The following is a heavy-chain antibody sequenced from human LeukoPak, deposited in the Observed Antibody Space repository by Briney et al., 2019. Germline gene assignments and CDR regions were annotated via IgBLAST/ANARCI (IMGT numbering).Heavy chain of an antibody. J-gene: IGHJ4*02. CDR2: IRHDEANS. CDR1: GFNLNSYA. V-gene: IGHV3-33*06. D-gene: IGHD6-6*01. Sequence: GWSLRLSCAVSGFNLNSYAMHWVRQAPGKGLEWVAVIRHDEANSFYADSVQGRFTISRDTSKKLLYLQMNSLRVEDTAVYYCAKEYTPSSPLGELDSWGQGTLVTVSS. CDR3: AKEYTPSSPLGELDS.